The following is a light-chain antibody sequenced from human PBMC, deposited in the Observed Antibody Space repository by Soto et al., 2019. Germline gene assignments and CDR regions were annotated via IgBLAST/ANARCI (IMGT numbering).Light chain of an antibody. CDR3: SSYAGSNNLV. J-gene: IGLJ2*01. Sequence: QSALTQPPSASGSPGQSVTIPCTGTSSDVGGYNSVSWYQQHPGKVPKLMIYEVSKRPSGVPDRFFGSKSGNTASLTVSGLQAEDEADYYCSSYAGSNNLVFGGGTKLTVL. CDR2: EVS. CDR1: SSDVGGYNS. V-gene: IGLV2-8*01.